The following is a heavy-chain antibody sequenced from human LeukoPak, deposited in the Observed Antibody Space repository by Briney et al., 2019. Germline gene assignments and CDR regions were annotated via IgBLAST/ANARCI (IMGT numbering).Heavy chain of an antibody. Sequence: GASVKVSCKASGGTFSSYAISWVRQAPGQGLEWMGRIIPIFGTANYAQKFQGRVTITADKSTSTAYMELSSPRSEDTAVYYCARDREAVTDLWGQGTLVTVSS. V-gene: IGHV1-69*06. D-gene: IGHD4-11*01. J-gene: IGHJ5*02. CDR2: IIPIFGTA. CDR3: ARDREAVTDL. CDR1: GGTFSSYA.